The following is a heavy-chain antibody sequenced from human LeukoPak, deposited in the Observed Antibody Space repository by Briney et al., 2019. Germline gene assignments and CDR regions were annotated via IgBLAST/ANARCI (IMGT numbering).Heavy chain of an antibody. CDR1: GGSISSYY. Sequence: SETLPLTCTVSGGSISSYYWSWIRQPPGKGLEWIGYIYYSGSTNYNPSLKSRVTISVDTSKNQFSLKLSSVTAADTAVYYCARDRYPGWSEGFDPWGQGTLVTVSS. V-gene: IGHV4-59*01. D-gene: IGHD6-19*01. J-gene: IGHJ5*02. CDR3: ARDRYPGWSEGFDP. CDR2: IYYSGST.